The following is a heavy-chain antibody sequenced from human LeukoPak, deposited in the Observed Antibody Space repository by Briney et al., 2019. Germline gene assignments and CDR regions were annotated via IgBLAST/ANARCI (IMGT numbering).Heavy chain of an antibody. V-gene: IGHV4-59*01. CDR2: IYYSGST. J-gene: IGHJ3*02. CDR1: GGSISSYY. CDR3: ARTTYYDFWSGWGAFDI. D-gene: IGHD3-3*01. Sequence: SETLSLTCTVSGGSISSYYWSWIRQPPGKGLEWVGYIYYSGSTNYNPSLKSRVTISVDTSKNQFSLKLSSVTAADTAVYYCARTTYYDFWSGWGAFDIWGQGTMVTVSS.